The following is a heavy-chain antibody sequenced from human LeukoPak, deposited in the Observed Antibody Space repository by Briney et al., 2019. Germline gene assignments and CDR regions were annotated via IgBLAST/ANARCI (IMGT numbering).Heavy chain of an antibody. Sequence: SETLSLTCAVYGGSFSGYYWSWIRQPPGKGLEWIGEVNHSGSTNYNPSLKSRVTISVDTYKNQFSLKLSSVTAADTAVYYCARVAWAIDAFDIWGQGTMVTVSS. J-gene: IGHJ3*02. CDR2: VNHSGST. CDR1: GGSFSGYY. V-gene: IGHV4-34*01. CDR3: ARVAWAIDAFDI. D-gene: IGHD2-15*01.